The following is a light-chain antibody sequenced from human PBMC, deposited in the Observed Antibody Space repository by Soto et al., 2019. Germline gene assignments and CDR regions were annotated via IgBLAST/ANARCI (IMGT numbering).Light chain of an antibody. CDR2: DAS. Sequence: DIQMTQSPSTLSASVGDRVTITCRASQDINNWLAWYQQKPGNAPKFLIYDASTLQNGVPSRFSGSGSGTEFTLTISSLHPDDIATYYCQQYNSRRTFGQGTKVEIK. CDR1: QDINNW. V-gene: IGKV1-5*01. CDR3: QQYNSRRT. J-gene: IGKJ1*01.